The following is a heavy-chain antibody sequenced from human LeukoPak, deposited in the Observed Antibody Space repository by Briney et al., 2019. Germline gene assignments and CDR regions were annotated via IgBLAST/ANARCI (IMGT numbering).Heavy chain of an antibody. V-gene: IGHV3-11*01. J-gene: IGHJ4*02. Sequence: GGSLRLSCAASGFSLTDTYMNWIRQVPGKGLEFVSYISGDGTSIFYADSVKGRFTVSRDLAKNSLHLQMTSLRVEDTAVYYCAREGSGWSIFDYWGQGTLVTVSS. D-gene: IGHD6-19*01. CDR1: GFSLTDTY. CDR2: ISGDGTSI. CDR3: AREGSGWSIFDY.